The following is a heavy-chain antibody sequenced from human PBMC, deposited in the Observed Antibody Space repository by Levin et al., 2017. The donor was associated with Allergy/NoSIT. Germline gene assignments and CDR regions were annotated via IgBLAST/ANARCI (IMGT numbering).Heavy chain of an antibody. V-gene: IGHV3-30-3*01. Sequence: GGSLRLSCAASGFTFSSYAMHWVRQAPGKGLEWVAVISYDGSNKYYADSVKGRFTISRDNSKNTLYLQMNSLRAEGTAVYYCAGDSQSSIAVAGLAYYDYYMDVWGKGTTVTVSS. D-gene: IGHD6-19*01. CDR3: AGDSQSSIAVAGLAYYDYYMDV. J-gene: IGHJ6*03. CDR1: GFTFSSYA. CDR2: ISYDGSNK.